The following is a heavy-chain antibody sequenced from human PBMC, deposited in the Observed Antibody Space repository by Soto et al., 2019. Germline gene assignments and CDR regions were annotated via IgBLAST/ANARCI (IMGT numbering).Heavy chain of an antibody. Sequence: QLQESGPGLVRPSETLSLICTVSGASVTSAGYYWSWIGQPPGKGLEWIGYVSSTGSTIYNSALKSRVTMSLDMPKNQFSLMLDSVTAADTAVYYCARYCSHTTCYMLDYWGQGTLVTASS. CDR2: VSSTGST. D-gene: IGHD2-2*02. CDR1: GASVTSAGYY. V-gene: IGHV4-61*08. J-gene: IGHJ4*02. CDR3: ARYCSHTTCYMLDY.